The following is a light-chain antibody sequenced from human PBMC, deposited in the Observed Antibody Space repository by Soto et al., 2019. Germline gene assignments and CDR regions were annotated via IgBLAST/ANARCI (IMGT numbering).Light chain of an antibody. Sequence: DIHMTQSPSSLSSSVGDTVTITCRASQSISSWLAWYQQKPGKAPKLLIYDASSLESGVPSRFSGSGSGTEFTLTISSLQPDDFATYYCQQYNSYPWTFGQGTKVDIK. V-gene: IGKV1-5*01. J-gene: IGKJ1*01. CDR1: QSISSW. CDR3: QQYNSYPWT. CDR2: DAS.